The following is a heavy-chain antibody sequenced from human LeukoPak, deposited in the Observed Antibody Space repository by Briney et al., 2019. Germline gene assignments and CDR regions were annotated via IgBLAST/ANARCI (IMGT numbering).Heavy chain of an antibody. J-gene: IGHJ6*03. D-gene: IGHD1-26*01. CDR2: IRYDGSNK. CDR3: VRLRWEVGAYYYIDV. CDR1: GFTFSSYG. Sequence: GGSLRLSCAASGFTFSSYGMHWVRQAPGKGLEWVAFIRYDGSNKYYADSVKGRFTISRDNSKNTLYLQMNSLRAEDTAVYYCVRLRWEVGAYYYIDVWGKGTTVTVSS. V-gene: IGHV3-30*02.